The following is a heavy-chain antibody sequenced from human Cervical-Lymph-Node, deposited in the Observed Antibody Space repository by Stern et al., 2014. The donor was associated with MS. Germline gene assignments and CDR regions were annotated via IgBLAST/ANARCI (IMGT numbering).Heavy chain of an antibody. V-gene: IGHV3-30-3*01. CDR2: ISYDGGNK. D-gene: IGHD6-6*01. CDR1: GFAFNTYS. CDR3: ASLYASSSDSDW. J-gene: IGHJ4*02. Sequence: VQLVESGGGVVQPGTSLRLSCAASGFAFNTYSMNWVRQAPGKGLEWVAVISYDGGNKYYAVSVKGRLTISRDNSKNTLYLQINSLRAEDTAVYYCASLYASSSDSDWWGQGTLVTVSS.